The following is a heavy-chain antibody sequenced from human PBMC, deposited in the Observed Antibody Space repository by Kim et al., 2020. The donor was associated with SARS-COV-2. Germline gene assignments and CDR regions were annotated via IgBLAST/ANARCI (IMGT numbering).Heavy chain of an antibody. J-gene: IGHJ6*02. Sequence: NDNPSLNGRVTISVGTSKNQFALKLSSVTAADTAVYYCAMDTAMIYGMDVWGQGTTVTVSS. D-gene: IGHD5-18*01. V-gene: IGHV4-34*01. CDR3: AMDTAMIYGMDV.